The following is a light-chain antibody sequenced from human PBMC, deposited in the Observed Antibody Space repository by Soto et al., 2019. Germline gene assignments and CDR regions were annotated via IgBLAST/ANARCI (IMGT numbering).Light chain of an antibody. CDR2: DVS. CDR3: SSFTTSSTFV. V-gene: IGLV2-14*01. Sequence: SALAQPASVSGSPGQSITISCTGTSSDVGRYNYVSWFQQHPGKAPKLLIYDVSNWPSGVSDRFSGSKSGNTASLTISGLQAEDEADYYCSSFTTSSTFVFGTGTKV. J-gene: IGLJ1*01. CDR1: SSDVGRYNY.